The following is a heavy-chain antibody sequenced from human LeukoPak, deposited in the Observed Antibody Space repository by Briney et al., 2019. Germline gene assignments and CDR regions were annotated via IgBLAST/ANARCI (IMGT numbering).Heavy chain of an antibody. CDR1: GYTFTSYD. V-gene: IGHV1-8*03. Sequence: ASVKVSCKASGYTFTSYDINWVRQATGQGLEWMGWMNPNSGNTGYAQKFQGRVTITRNTSISTAYMELSSLRSEDTAVYYCARRYCSSTSCYYNWFDPWGQGTLVTVSS. CDR2: MNPNSGNT. D-gene: IGHD2-2*01. J-gene: IGHJ5*02. CDR3: ARRYCSSTSCYYNWFDP.